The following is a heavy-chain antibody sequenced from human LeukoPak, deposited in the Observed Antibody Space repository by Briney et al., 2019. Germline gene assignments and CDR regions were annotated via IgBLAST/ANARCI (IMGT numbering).Heavy chain of an antibody. CDR2: ISTSSSYI. CDR1: GFTFSRNS. Sequence: GGSLRLSCAASGFTFSRNSMTWVRQAPGKGLEWVSSISTSSSYIYYADSVKGRFTISRDNSKNTLYLQMNSLRAEDTAVYYCAKEATMVRGVIAYYYYYMDVWGKGTTVTVSS. D-gene: IGHD3-10*01. V-gene: IGHV3-21*01. CDR3: AKEATMVRGVIAYYYYYMDV. J-gene: IGHJ6*03.